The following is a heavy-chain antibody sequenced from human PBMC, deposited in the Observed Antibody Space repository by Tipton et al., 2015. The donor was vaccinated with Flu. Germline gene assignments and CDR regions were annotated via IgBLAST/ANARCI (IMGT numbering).Heavy chain of an antibody. J-gene: IGHJ4*02. CDR1: GDSVSSYNAA. CDR2: TYYRSRWYN. CDR3: ARGYYFDV. Sequence: LVKPTETLSLTCVISGDSVSSYNAAWNWIRQSPSRGLEWLGRTYYRSRWYNDYAFSVQSRITINPDTAKNQFSLQLNSVTPEDTALYFCARGYYFDVWGMGTLVTVSS. V-gene: IGHV6-1*01.